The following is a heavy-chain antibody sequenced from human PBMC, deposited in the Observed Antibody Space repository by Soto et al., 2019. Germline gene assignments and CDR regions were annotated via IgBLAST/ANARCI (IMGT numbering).Heavy chain of an antibody. CDR1: GGTFSSYA. Sequence: SVKVSCKASGGTFSSYAISWVRQAPGQGLEWMGGIIPIFGTANYAQKFQGRVTITADESTSTAYMELSSLRSEDTAVYYCARGNYDSSGYRNWFDPWGQGTLVTVSS. J-gene: IGHJ5*02. CDR2: IIPIFGTA. V-gene: IGHV1-69*13. CDR3: ARGNYDSSGYRNWFDP. D-gene: IGHD3-22*01.